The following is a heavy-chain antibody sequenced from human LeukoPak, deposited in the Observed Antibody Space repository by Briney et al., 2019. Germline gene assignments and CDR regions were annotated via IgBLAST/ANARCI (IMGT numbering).Heavy chain of an antibody. V-gene: IGHV4-39*01. J-gene: IGHJ4*02. CDR1: GGAISSSTYY. CDR2: IYYSGST. Sequence: PSETLSLTCTVSGGAISSSTYYWGWIRQPPGKGLEWIGSIYYSGSTYYNPSLRSRVTISVDMSKSQFSLKLSSVTAADTAVYYCARHLSPYYGSGSYGSLDYWGQGTLVTVSS. D-gene: IGHD3-10*01. CDR3: ARHLSPYYGSGSYGSLDY.